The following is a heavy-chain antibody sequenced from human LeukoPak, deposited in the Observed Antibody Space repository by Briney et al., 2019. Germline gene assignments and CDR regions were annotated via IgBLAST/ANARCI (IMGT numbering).Heavy chain of an antibody. Sequence: PGGSLRLSCAASGFTFSSYAMTWVRQAPGKGLEWVSAITGTGGSTYYAVSVKGRFTISRDNSQNTLYLQMNSLRADDTAVYYCAQQTYSYGRDYWGQGTLVTVSS. D-gene: IGHD5-18*01. V-gene: IGHV3-23*01. CDR1: GFTFSSYA. CDR2: ITGTGGST. J-gene: IGHJ4*02. CDR3: AQQTYSYGRDY.